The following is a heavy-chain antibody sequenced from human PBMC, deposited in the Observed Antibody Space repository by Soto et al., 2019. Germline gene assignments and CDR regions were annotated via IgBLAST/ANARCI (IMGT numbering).Heavy chain of an antibody. CDR3: ARDRMAARPSWGSNSFDP. Sequence: QVLLVQSGAEVMKPGASVKVSCMASGFIFTSHGMQWVRQAPGQRLEWMGWINAGNGNTKYSQKFQGRLAIPRETSVSTAYMELTSLRSEDTTVYYCARDRMAARPSWGSNSFDPWGQGTLVTVSS. J-gene: IGHJ5*02. CDR1: GFIFTSHG. D-gene: IGHD6-6*01. CDR2: INAGNGNT. V-gene: IGHV1-3*01.